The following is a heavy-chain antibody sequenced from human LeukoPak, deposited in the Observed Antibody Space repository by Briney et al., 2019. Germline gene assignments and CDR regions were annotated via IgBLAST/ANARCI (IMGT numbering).Heavy chain of an antibody. Sequence: GASVKVSCKASGYTFTSYDINWVRQATGQGLEWMGWMNPNRGNTGHAQKFQGRVTMTRNTSISTDYMELSSLRSEDRAVYYCARGRVGATPDYWGQGTLVTVSS. J-gene: IGHJ4*02. V-gene: IGHV1-8*01. CDR2: MNPNRGNT. D-gene: IGHD1-26*01. CDR1: GYTFTSYD. CDR3: ARGRVGATPDY.